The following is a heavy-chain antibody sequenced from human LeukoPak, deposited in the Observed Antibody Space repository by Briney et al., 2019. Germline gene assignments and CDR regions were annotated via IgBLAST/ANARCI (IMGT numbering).Heavy chain of an antibody. V-gene: IGHV4-4*07. CDR3: ARSKTIYGGIGGYFDY. CDR2: IYTSGST. J-gene: IGHJ4*02. D-gene: IGHD2-15*01. CDR1: GGSISSYY. Sequence: PSETLSLTCTVSGGSISSYYWSWIRQPAGKGLEWIGRIYTSGSTNYNPSLKSRVTMSVDTSKNQFSLKLSSVTAADTAVYYCARSKTIYGGIGGYFDYWGQGTLVTVSS.